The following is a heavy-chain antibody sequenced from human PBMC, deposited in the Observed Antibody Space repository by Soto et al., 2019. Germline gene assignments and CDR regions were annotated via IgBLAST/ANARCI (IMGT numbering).Heavy chain of an antibody. J-gene: IGHJ1*01. CDR3: ATSSGYYSAEYFQH. CDR1: GYSFISYS. CDR2: IYPGDSDT. V-gene: IGHV5-51*01. D-gene: IGHD3-22*01. Sequence: PGESLKISCKGSGYSFISYSIGWVRQMPGKGLEWMGIIYPGDSDTRYSPSFQGQVTISVDKSISTAYLQWSSLKASDTAMYYCATSSGYYSAEYFQHWGQGTLVTVSS.